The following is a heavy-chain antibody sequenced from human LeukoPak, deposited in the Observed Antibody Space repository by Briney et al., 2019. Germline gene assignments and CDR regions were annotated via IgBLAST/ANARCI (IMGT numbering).Heavy chain of an antibody. Sequence: GGSLRLSCAASGSTFDDYGMSWVRQAPGKGLEWVSGINWNGGSTGYADSVKGRFTISRDNAKNSLYLQMNSLRAEDTALYYCARDGSSSWYGVYYYYYMDVWGKGTMVTVSS. CDR3: ARDGSSSWYGVYYYYYMDV. J-gene: IGHJ6*03. V-gene: IGHV3-20*04. D-gene: IGHD6-13*01. CDR1: GSTFDDYG. CDR2: INWNGGST.